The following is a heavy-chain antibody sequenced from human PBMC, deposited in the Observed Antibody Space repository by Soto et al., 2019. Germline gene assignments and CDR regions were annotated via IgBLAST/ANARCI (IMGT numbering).Heavy chain of an antibody. CDR2: ISAYNGNT. V-gene: IGHV1-18*04. D-gene: IGHD3-22*01. Sequence: ASVKVSCKASGHTFTSYGISWVRQAPGQGLEWMGWISAYNGNTNYAQKLQGRVTMTTDTSASTAYMELRSLRSDDTAVYYCARDVYYYDSSGYYHVGYFQHWGQGTLVTVSS. CDR3: ARDVYYYDSSGYYHVGYFQH. J-gene: IGHJ1*01. CDR1: GHTFTSYG.